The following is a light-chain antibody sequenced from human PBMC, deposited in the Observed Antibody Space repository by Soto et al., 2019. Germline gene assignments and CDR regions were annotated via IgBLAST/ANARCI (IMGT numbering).Light chain of an antibody. V-gene: IGKV1-33*01. J-gene: IGKJ3*01. CDR3: QQYDNLPWP. Sequence: DIQMTQSPSSLSASVGDRVTITCQASQDISNYLHWYQQKPGKAPQLLIYDASNLETGVPSRFSGSGSGTDFTSTISSLQPDDIATYYCQQYDNLPWPFGPGTKVDI. CDR1: QDISNY. CDR2: DAS.